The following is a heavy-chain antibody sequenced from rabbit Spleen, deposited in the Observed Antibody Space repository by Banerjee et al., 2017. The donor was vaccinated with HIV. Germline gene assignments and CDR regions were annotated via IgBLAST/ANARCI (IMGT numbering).Heavy chain of an antibody. CDR1: GFSFSSGYD. CDR3: ARDTGSSFSSYGMDL. D-gene: IGHD8-1*01. Sequence: QSLEESGGGLVKPGASLTLTCKASGFSFSSGYDMCWVRQAPGKGLEWIACIGAGSSSGFTYSATWAKGRFTCSKTSSTTVTLQMPSLTVADTATYFCARDTGSSFSSYGMDLWGPGSLVTVS. CDR2: IGAGSSSGFT. J-gene: IGHJ6*01. V-gene: IGHV1S40*01.